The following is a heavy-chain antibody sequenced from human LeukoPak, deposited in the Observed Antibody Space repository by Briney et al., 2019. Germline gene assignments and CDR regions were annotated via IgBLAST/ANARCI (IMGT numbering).Heavy chain of an antibody. D-gene: IGHD3-10*01. V-gene: IGHV4-4*07. Sequence: SETLSLTCTVSGGSISSYYWSWIRQPAGKGLEWIGRIYTSGSNNYNPSLKSRVTISVDTSKNQFSLKLSSVTAADTAVYYCARVYGSGSYYNGYYYYYMDVWGKGTTVTISS. CDR1: GGSISSYY. J-gene: IGHJ6*03. CDR3: ARVYGSGSYYNGYYYYYMDV. CDR2: IYTSGSN.